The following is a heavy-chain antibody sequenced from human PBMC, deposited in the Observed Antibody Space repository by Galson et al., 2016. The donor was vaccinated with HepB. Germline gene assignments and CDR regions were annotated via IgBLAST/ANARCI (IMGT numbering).Heavy chain of an antibody. CDR2: IYPGDSDT. V-gene: IGHV5-51*03. D-gene: IGHD6-19*01. Sequence: QSGAEVKKPGESLKISCKGSGYSIISYWIGWVRQMPGKGLELMGIIYPGDSDTRYSPSFQGQVTISVVKSINTASLHWRSLKASDTATYYCARGKYSSGWHYFDYWGQGTVVTVSP. CDR3: ARGKYSSGWHYFDY. CDR1: GYSIISYW. J-gene: IGHJ4*02.